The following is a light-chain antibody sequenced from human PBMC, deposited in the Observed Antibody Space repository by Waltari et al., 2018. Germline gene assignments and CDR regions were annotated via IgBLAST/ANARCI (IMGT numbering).Light chain of an antibody. J-gene: IGKJ2*01. CDR1: QSISTY. CDR2: DAS. V-gene: IGKV1-39*01. CDR3: QESYSTPMYT. Sequence: DIQITQSPSSLSASVGERVTITCRASQSISTYLNWYQQKPGKAPKLLIYDASSLQSGVPSRFSGSGSGTDFTLTISSLQPEDFATYYCQESYSTPMYTFGQGTKLEI.